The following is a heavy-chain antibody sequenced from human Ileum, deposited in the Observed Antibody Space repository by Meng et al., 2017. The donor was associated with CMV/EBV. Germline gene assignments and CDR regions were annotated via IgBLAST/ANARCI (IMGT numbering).Heavy chain of an antibody. D-gene: IGHD6-25*01. Sequence: KASGYTFTSNKLIWVRQAPGQGPEWMGWIDTNTGNPTYARDFTGRFVFSLDTSVSTAYLQISSLKAEDTAVYYCARDGLNERYFDYWGQGTLVTVSS. V-gene: IGHV7-4-1*02. CDR2: IDTNTGNP. CDR3: ARDGLNERYFDY. CDR1: GYTFTSNK. J-gene: IGHJ4*02.